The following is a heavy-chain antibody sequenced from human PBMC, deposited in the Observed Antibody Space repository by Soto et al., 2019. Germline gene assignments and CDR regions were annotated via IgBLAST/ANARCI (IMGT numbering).Heavy chain of an antibody. CDR1: GYTFTGYY. Sequence: GASVKVSCKASGYTFTGYYMHWVRQAPGQGLEWMGWINPNSGGTNYAQKFQGWVTMTRDTSISTAYMELSRLRSDDTAVYYCARGGSTSCYAGFCSYYGMDVWGQGTTVTSP. CDR2: INPNSGGT. J-gene: IGHJ6*02. V-gene: IGHV1-2*04. D-gene: IGHD2-2*01. CDR3: ARGGSTSCYAGFCSYYGMDV.